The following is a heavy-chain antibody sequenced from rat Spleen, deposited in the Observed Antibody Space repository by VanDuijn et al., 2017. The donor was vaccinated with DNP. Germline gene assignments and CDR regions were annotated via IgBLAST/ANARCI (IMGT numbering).Heavy chain of an antibody. J-gene: IGHJ3*01. D-gene: IGHD1-11*01. Sequence: EVQLVETGGGLVQPGRSLKLSCVASGFTFSKYGMAWVRQAPTKGLEWVASISTSGEYTHYRDSVKGRFTISRDNAKNSQYLQMDSLRSEDTATYVCATGVYGGYEDWFAYWGLGTLVTVSS. CDR1: GFTFSKYG. CDR2: ISTSGEYT. CDR3: ATGVYGGYEDWFAY. V-gene: IGHV5S13*01.